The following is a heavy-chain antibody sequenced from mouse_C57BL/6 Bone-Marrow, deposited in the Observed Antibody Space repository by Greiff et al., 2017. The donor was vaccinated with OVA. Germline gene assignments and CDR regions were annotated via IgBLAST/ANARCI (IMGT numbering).Heavy chain of an antibody. Sequence: QVQLQQSGAELVKPGASVKLSCKASGYTFTSYWMHWVKQRPGQGLEWIGYINPSSGYTKYNQKFKDKATLTADKSSSTAYMQLSSLTYEASAVYCFARRDFGSSLDYWGQGTTLTVSS. J-gene: IGHJ2*01. CDR2: INPSSGYT. CDR1: GYTFTSYW. CDR3: ARRDFGSSLDY. D-gene: IGHD1-1*01. V-gene: IGHV1-7*01.